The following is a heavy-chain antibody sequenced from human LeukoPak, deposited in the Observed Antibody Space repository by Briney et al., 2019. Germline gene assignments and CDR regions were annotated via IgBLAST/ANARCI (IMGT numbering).Heavy chain of an antibody. J-gene: IGHJ6*03. CDR2: IFYSGST. V-gene: IGHV4-39*01. D-gene: IGHD6-19*01. CDR3: ARGWGPNYYYYYMDV. Sequence: SETLSLTCIVSSGSISSSTYYWGWIRQPPGKGLEWIGSIFYSGSTYYNPSLKSRVTISVDTSKNQFSLKLSSVTAADTAVYYCARGWGPNYYYYYMDVWGKGTTVTVSS. CDR1: SGSISSSTYY.